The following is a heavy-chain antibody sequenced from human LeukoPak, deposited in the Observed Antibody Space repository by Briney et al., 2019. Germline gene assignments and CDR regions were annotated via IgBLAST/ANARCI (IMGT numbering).Heavy chain of an antibody. Sequence: ASVKVSCKASGYTFTSYGISWVRQAPGQGLEWMGWISAYNGNTNYAQKLQGRVTMTTDTSTSTAYMELRSLRSDDTAVYHCARLVVIAAAGQYYFDYWGQGTLVTVSS. CDR1: GYTFTSYG. CDR3: ARLVVIAAAGQYYFDY. CDR2: ISAYNGNT. D-gene: IGHD6-13*01. J-gene: IGHJ4*02. V-gene: IGHV1-18*01.